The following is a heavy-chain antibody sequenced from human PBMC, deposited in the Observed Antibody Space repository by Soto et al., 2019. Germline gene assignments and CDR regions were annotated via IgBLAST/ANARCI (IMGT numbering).Heavy chain of an antibody. V-gene: IGHV6-1*01. CDR1: GDSVSSNSAA. D-gene: IGHD6-19*01. CDR3: AREWGEYSSGWVEGDFHT. CDR2: TYYRSKWYN. J-gene: IGHJ3*02. Sequence: SHTLSLTCAISGDSVSSNSAAWNWIRQSPSRGLEWLGRTYYRSKWYNDYAVSVKSRITINPDTSKNQFSLQLNSVTPEDTAVYYCAREWGEYSSGWVEGDFHTWGHGTMVNVS.